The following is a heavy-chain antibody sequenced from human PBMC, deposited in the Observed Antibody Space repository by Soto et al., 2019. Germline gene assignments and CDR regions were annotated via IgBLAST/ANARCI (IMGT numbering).Heavy chain of an antibody. Sequence: QVQLQQWGAGLLKPSETLSRTCAVYGGSFSGYYWSWIRQPPGKGLEWIGEINHSGSTDYNPSLKSRVTVSVDTYKSQFSLKLSSVTAADTAVYYCARGGGDGDYVFDYWDQGTLVTVSS. V-gene: IGHV4-34*01. CDR3: ARGGGDGDYVFDY. D-gene: IGHD4-17*01. J-gene: IGHJ4*02. CDR2: INHSGST. CDR1: GGSFSGYY.